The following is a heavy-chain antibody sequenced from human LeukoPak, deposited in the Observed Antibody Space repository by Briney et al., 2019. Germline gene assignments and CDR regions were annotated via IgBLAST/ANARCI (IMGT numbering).Heavy chain of an antibody. CDR3: ARSRTGWYFDY. CDR2: ISSSSSST. Sequence: GGSLRLSCAASGFTFSSYSMNWVRQAPGKGLEWVSYISSSSSSTYYADSVKGRFTISRDNAENSLYLQMNSLRAEDTAVYYCARSRTGWYFDYWGQGTLVTVSS. J-gene: IGHJ4*02. V-gene: IGHV3-48*01. CDR1: GFTFSSYS. D-gene: IGHD2-8*02.